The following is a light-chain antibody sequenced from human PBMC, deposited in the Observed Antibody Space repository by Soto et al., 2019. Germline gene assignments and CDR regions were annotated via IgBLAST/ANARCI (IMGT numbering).Light chain of an antibody. CDR1: QSVLYMSSNQNY. Sequence: IVMPQSRASLAVSLGERATISCKASQSVLYMSSNQNYVAWYQQKPGQPPKLLIYWASTRGSGVPDRFSGSGSGTDFTLTISSLQAEDVAVYYCHQYSDTPQSFGGGTKVDI. J-gene: IGKJ4*01. V-gene: IGKV4-1*01. CDR3: HQYSDTPQS. CDR2: WAS.